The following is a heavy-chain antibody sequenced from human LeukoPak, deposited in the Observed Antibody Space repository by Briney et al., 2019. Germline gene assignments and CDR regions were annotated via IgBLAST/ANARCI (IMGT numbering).Heavy chain of an antibody. V-gene: IGHV3-23*01. J-gene: IGHJ6*02. CDR2: ISGSGGST. D-gene: IGHD4-17*01. CDR1: GFTFSSYA. CDR3: ARDILSTVTTQPRDYYYGMDV. Sequence: GGSLRLSCAASGFTFSSYAMSWVRQAPGKGLEWVSAISGSGGSTYYADSVKGRFTISRDNSKNTLYLQMNSLRAEDTAVYYCARDILSTVTTQPRDYYYGMDVWGQGTTVTVSS.